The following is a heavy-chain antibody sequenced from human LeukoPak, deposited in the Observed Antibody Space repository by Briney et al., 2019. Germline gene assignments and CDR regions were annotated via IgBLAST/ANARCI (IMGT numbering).Heavy chain of an antibody. Sequence: PSETLSLTCTVSGGSISSGSYYWSWIRQPAGKVLEWLGRIYTSGSTNYNPSLKSRVTISVDTSKNQFSLKLSSVTAADTAVYYCARVVYDSTSGGFDYWGQGTLVTVSS. J-gene: IGHJ4*02. CDR1: GGSISSGSYY. CDR2: IYTSGST. V-gene: IGHV4-61*02. CDR3: ARVVYDSTSGGFDY. D-gene: IGHD3-22*01.